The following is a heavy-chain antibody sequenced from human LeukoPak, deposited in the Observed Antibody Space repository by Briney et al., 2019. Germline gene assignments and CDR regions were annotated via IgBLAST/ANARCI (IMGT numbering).Heavy chain of an antibody. CDR3: ARDVIAVADNDYYYYMDV. CDR2: MNPNSGNT. V-gene: IGHV1-8*01. D-gene: IGHD6-19*01. Sequence: ASVKVSCKASGYTFTSYDINWVRQATGQGLEWMGWMNPNSGNTGYAQKFQGRVTMTRNTSISTAYMELSSLRSEDTAVYYCARDVIAVADNDYYYYMDVWGKGTTVTISS. CDR1: GYTFTSYD. J-gene: IGHJ6*03.